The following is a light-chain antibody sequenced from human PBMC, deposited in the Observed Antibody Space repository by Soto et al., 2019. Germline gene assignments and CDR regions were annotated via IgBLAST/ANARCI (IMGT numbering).Light chain of an antibody. CDR2: HAS. CDR1: QGIAKY. V-gene: IGKV1-33*01. CDR3: QQYNNWPPT. Sequence: DTQMTQSPSSLSASVGDRVTITCQASQGIAKYLHWYQQKPGKAPKLLIYHASNLQTGVPSRFSGSGSGTDFTLTISSLQSEDFAVYYCQQYNNWPPTFGQGTKVEIK. J-gene: IGKJ1*01.